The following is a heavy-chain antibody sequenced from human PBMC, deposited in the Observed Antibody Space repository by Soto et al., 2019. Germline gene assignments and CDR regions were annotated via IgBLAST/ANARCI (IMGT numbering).Heavy chain of an antibody. D-gene: IGHD2-15*01. CDR3: ARDCSGGGCFSDHPFYYGMDV. CDR2: IIPVFGTA. V-gene: IGHV1-69*12. J-gene: IGHJ6*02. Sequence: QVQLVQSGAEVKKPGSSVRVSCKASGGTFSRYKITWVRQAPGQGLEWMGGIIPVFGTANYAQKVQGRVTINADEATSTAYMELSSLRSEDTAVYYCARDCSGGGCFSDHPFYYGMDVWGQGTTVTVSS. CDR1: GGTFSRYK.